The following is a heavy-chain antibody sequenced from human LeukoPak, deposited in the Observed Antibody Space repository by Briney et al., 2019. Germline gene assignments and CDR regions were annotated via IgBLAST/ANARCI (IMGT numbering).Heavy chain of an antibody. CDR2: ITSSGSYI. Sequence: PGGSLRLSCAASAFSFSDYNMNWVRQAPGKGLEWVSSITSSGSYIYYADSVKGRFTISRDNAKNSLSLQMNSLRAEDTAVYYCARDPYNGSYGDDYYYYMDVWGKGTTVTISS. CDR3: ARDPYNGSYGDDYYYYMDV. V-gene: IGHV3-21*01. D-gene: IGHD1-26*01. CDR1: AFSFSDYN. J-gene: IGHJ6*03.